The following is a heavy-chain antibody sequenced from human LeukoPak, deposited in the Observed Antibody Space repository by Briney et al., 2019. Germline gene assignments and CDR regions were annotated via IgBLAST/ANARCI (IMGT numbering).Heavy chain of an antibody. CDR3: ASAHCSGGSCYLFDYYYGMDV. CDR2: INHSGST. J-gene: IGHJ6*02. V-gene: IGHV4-30-2*01. D-gene: IGHD2-15*01. Sequence: SQTLSLTCTVSGGSISIGAFYWSWIRQPPGKGLEWIGEINHSGSTNYNLSLKSRVTISVDTSKNQFSLKLSSVTAADTAVYYCASAHCSGGSCYLFDYYYGMDVWGQGTTVTVSS. CDR1: GGSISIGAFY.